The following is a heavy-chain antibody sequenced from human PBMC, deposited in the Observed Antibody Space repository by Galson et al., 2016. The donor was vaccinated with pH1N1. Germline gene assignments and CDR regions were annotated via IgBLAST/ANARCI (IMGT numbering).Heavy chain of an antibody. CDR3: ARAGGGYPFDY. D-gene: IGHD1-26*01. V-gene: IGHV3-9*01. Sequence: SLRLSCAASGFTFDDYAMHWVRQAPGKGLEWVSGINWNSGSIGYADSVKGRFTISRDNAKNSLYLQMDSLRVDDTAVYYCARAGGGYPFDYWGQGSLVTVSS. CDR2: INWNSGSI. CDR1: GFTFDDYA. J-gene: IGHJ4*02.